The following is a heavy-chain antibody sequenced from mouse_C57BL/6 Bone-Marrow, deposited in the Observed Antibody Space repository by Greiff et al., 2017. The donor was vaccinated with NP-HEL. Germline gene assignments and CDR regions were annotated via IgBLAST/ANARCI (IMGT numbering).Heavy chain of an antibody. J-gene: IGHJ2*01. CDR3: TPSYYSNYGYFDY. CDR2: IRLKSDNYAT. V-gene: IGHV6-3*01. Sequence: EVKVEESGGGLVQPGGSMKLSCVASGFTFSNYWMNWVRQSPEKGLEWVAQIRLKSDNYATHYAESVKGRFTISRDDSKSSVYLQMNNLRAEDTGIYYCTPSYYSNYGYFDYWGQGTTLTVSS. D-gene: IGHD2-5*01. CDR1: GFTFSNYW.